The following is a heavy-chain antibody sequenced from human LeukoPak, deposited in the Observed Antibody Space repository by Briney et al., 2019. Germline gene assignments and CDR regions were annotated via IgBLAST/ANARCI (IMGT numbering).Heavy chain of an antibody. CDR2: MNPNSGNT. J-gene: IGHJ6*02. CDR3: ASNFWSRDYYYGMDV. V-gene: IGHV1-8*01. Sequence: ASVKVSCKASVYTFTSYDINWVRQATGQGLEWMGWMNPNSGNTGYAQKFQGRVTMTRNTSISTAYMELSSLRSEDTAVYYCASNFWSRDYYYGMDVWGQGTTVTVSS. CDR1: VYTFTSYD. D-gene: IGHD3-3*01.